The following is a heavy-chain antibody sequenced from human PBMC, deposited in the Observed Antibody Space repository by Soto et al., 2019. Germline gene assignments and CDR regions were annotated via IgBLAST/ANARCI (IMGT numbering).Heavy chain of an antibody. CDR1: GFIFRDFY. CDR2: ISSSSSST. CDR3: AREWKLSGSYRSYYGMDV. V-gene: IGHV3-11*05. Sequence: GGSLRLSCAASGFIFRDFYMSWIRQVPGKGLEWLSKISSSSSSTDYADSVKGRFTISRDNAKNSLYLQMSSLRAEDTAVYYCAREWKLSGSYRSYYGMDVWGQGTTVTVSS. J-gene: IGHJ6*02. D-gene: IGHD1-26*01.